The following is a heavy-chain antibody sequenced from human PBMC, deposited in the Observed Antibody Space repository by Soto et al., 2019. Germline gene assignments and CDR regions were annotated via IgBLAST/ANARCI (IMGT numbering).Heavy chain of an antibody. CDR3: VKDMGYCSGGSCYWGAYFYYDMDV. Sequence: QVQLVESGGGVVQPGGSLRLSCAASGFSFNNYGMHWVRQAPGKGLEWVAVILFDGSDNWYADSVKGRFTISRDNSKNTRYLHMNSLTAEDTAVYYCVKDMGYCSGGSCYWGAYFYYDMDVWGKGTTVTVSS. CDR2: ILFDGSDN. CDR1: GFSFNNYG. J-gene: IGHJ6*04. V-gene: IGHV3-30*18. D-gene: IGHD2-15*01.